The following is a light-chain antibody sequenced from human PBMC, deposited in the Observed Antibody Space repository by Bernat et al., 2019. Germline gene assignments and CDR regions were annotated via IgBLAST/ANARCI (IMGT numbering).Light chain of an antibody. J-gene: IGKJ5*01. V-gene: IGKV2-28*01. CDR1: QSLLHSNGYNY. CDR2: LGS. CDR3: MQALRTSIT. Sequence: DIVMTQAPLSLPVSPGEPASISCRSSQSLLHSNGYNYLDWYLQKPGQSPQLLVYLGSNRASGVPDRFSGSGAGKDFKLKISSVEDEDVGIYYCMQALRTSITFGQGTRLEIE.